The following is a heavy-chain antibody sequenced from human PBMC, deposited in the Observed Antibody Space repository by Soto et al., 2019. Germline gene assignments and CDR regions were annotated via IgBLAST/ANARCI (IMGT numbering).Heavy chain of an antibody. V-gene: IGHV4-39*01. CDR3: ATQARPTLVTPAAIDY. CDR2: ISYRGSS. J-gene: IGHJ4*02. Sequence: KPSETLSLTCTVSGGSISSSRYYWGWIRQPPGKGLEWIADISYRGSSNYTPSLNIPTAISAYTSKNQFYLKLRSLTDVDTVVYCCATQARPTLVTPAAIDYRAQGSQVTVTS. CDR1: GGSISSSRYY. D-gene: IGHD6-13*01.